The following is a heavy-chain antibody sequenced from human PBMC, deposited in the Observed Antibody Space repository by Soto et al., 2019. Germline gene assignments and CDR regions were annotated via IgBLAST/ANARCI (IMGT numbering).Heavy chain of an antibody. V-gene: IGHV3-30*18. CDR3: AKDHYYDSSGSCEY. D-gene: IGHD3-22*01. J-gene: IGHJ4*02. CDR1: GFTFSDFG. Sequence: QVQLVESGGGVVQPGRSLRLSCVASGFTFSDFGMHWVRQAPGEGLQWVAVISLDGTYKYYADSVKGRFTISRDNSKNTLYLQMNSLRADDTAVYYCAKDHYYDSSGSCEYWGQGTLVTVSS. CDR2: ISLDGTYK.